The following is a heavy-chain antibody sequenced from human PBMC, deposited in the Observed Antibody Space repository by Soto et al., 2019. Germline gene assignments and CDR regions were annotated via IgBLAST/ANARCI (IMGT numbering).Heavy chain of an antibody. CDR3: ARVPDR. D-gene: IGHD2-2*01. J-gene: IGHJ5*02. CDR1: GGSISSGGYS. V-gene: IGHV4-30-2*01. CDR2: IYHSGST. Sequence: QLQLQESGSGLVKPSQTLSLTCAVSGGSISSGGYSWSWIRQPPGKGLEWIGYIYHSGSTYNNPSRKSRATISVDRSKNQVTLRLSSVTAADRAVDYCARVPDRWGQGTLVTVSS.